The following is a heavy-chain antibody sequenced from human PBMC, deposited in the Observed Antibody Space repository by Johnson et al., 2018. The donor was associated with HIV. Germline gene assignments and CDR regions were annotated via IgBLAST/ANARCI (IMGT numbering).Heavy chain of an antibody. D-gene: IGHD1-1*01. CDR2: ISGSGGTM. CDR3: ATVWRNEGRHSVDV. CDR1: GFTFHDSY. J-gene: IGHJ3*01. V-gene: IGHV3-11*04. Sequence: QVQLVESGGGLVKPGGSLRLSCAASGFTFHDSYMSWIRQAPGKGLEWISYISGSGGTMYSADSVKGRFTISRNNANNSLHLQMNSLRVEDTALYFCATVWRNEGRHSVDVWGLGTMVTVSS.